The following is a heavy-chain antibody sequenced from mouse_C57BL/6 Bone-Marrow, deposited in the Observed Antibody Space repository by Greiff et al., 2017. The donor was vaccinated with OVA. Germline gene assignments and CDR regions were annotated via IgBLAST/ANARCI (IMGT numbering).Heavy chain of an antibody. CDR3: ASDLRAY. CDR1: GYTFTSYW. Sequence: QVQLQQPGAELVLPGASVKLSCKASGYTFTSYWMHWVKQRPGQGLEWIGEIDPSDSYTNYNQKFKGKSTLTVDKSSSTAYVQLSSLTSEDSAVYYCASDLRAYWGQGTLVTVSA. D-gene: IGHD1-1*01. V-gene: IGHV1-69*01. J-gene: IGHJ3*01. CDR2: IDPSDSYT.